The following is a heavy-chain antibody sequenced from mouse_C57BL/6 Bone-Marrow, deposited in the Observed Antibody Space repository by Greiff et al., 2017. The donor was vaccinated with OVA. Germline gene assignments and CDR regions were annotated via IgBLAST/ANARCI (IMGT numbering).Heavy chain of an antibody. Sequence: QVQLQQPGAELVMPGASVKLSCKASGYTFTSYWMHWVKQRPGQGLEWIGEIDPSDSYTNSNQKFKGKSTLTVDKSSSTAYMQLSSLTSEDSAVYYCARENGSLYFDYWGQGTTLTVSS. V-gene: IGHV1-69*01. CDR2: IDPSDSYT. J-gene: IGHJ2*01. D-gene: IGHD1-1*01. CDR3: ARENGSLYFDY. CDR1: GYTFTSYW.